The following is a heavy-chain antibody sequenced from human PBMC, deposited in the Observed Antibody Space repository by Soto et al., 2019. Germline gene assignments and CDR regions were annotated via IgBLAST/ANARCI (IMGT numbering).Heavy chain of an antibody. J-gene: IGHJ4*02. D-gene: IGHD2-2*01. V-gene: IGHV4-4*07. CDR2: IFSSGST. CDR3: AGYQSAWQDYFDY. Sequence: SETLSLTCTVSGGSITDYSWVWIRQPAGKGLEWIGRIFSSGSTNYNPSLKGRITMSLDTSKNQFSLKLSSVTAADTAVYYCAGYQSAWQDYFDYWAQGALVTVSS. CDR1: GGSITDYS.